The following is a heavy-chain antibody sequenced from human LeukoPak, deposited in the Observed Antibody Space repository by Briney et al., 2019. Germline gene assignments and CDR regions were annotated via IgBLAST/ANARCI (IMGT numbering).Heavy chain of an antibody. D-gene: IGHD1-26*01. CDR3: AKDIGGGAKLLNYYYYYMDV. CDR1: GFTFSSYG. V-gene: IGHV3-30*02. CDR2: IRYDGSNK. Sequence: GGSLRLSCAASGFTFSSYGMHWVRQAPGKGLEWVAFIRYDGSNKYYADSVKGRFTISRDNSKNTLYLQMNSLRAEDTAVYYCAKDIGGGAKLLNYYYYYMDVGGKGTTVTVSS. J-gene: IGHJ6*03.